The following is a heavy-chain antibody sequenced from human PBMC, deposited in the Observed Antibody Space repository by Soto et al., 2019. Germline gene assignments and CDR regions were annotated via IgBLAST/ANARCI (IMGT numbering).Heavy chain of an antibody. Sequence: QVQLVESGGGVVQPGRSLRLSCAASGFTFSSYGMHWVRQAPAKGLEWVAVISYDGSNKYYADSVKGRFTISRDNSKNTLYLQMNSLRAEDTAVYYCCLIAAAGHSHFDYWGQGTLVTVSS. D-gene: IGHD6-13*01. CDR1: GFTFSSYG. J-gene: IGHJ4*02. CDR3: CLIAAAGHSHFDY. CDR2: ISYDGSNK. V-gene: IGHV3-30*03.